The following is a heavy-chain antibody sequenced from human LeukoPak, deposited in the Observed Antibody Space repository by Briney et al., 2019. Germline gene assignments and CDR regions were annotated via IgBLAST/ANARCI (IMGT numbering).Heavy chain of an antibody. D-gene: IGHD3-10*01. J-gene: IGHJ4*02. V-gene: IGHV3-30-3*01. Sequence: GRSLRLSCAATGFTFSNYAIHWGRQAPGKGLESVAFISDDGSRQHYADSVKGRFTISRDNSKNTLNLQMNSLRAEDTAVYYCVKDRTGTYTLDYWGQGTLVTVSS. CDR1: GFTFSNYA. CDR3: VKDRTGTYTLDY. CDR2: ISDDGSRQ.